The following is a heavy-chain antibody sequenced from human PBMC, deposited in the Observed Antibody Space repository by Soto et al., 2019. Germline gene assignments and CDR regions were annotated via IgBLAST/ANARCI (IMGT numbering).Heavy chain of an antibody. D-gene: IGHD3-9*01. CDR3: ARGGYYDILTGYYIYYYGMDV. Sequence: SETLSLTCAVYGGSFSGYYWSWIRQPPGKGLEWIGEINHSGSTNYNPSLKSRVTISVDTSKNQFSLKLSSVTAADTAVYYCARGGYYDILTGYYIYYYGMDVWGQGTTVTVSS. CDR1: GGSFSGYY. CDR2: INHSGST. V-gene: IGHV4-34*01. J-gene: IGHJ6*02.